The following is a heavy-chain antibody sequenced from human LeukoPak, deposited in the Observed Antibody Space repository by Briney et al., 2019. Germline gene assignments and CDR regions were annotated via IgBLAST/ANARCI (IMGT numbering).Heavy chain of an antibody. V-gene: IGHV3-11*06. Sequence: PGGSLRLSCAASGFIFSDYYMSWIRQAPGKGLEWVSYISSSSSYTNYADSVKGRFTITRDNAKNSLYLQMNSLRAEDTAMYYCARVRLTQEAFDIWGQGTMVTVSS. CDR2: ISSSSSYT. J-gene: IGHJ3*02. CDR3: ARVRLTQEAFDI. CDR1: GFIFSDYY.